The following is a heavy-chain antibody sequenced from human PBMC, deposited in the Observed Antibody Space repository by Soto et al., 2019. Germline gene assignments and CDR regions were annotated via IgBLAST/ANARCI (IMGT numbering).Heavy chain of an antibody. Sequence: SQTLSLTCAISGDRVSSNSVTWNWIRQSPSRGLEWLGRTYYRSNWYTDYAVSVKSRITLNPDTSKNQFSLQLNSVTPEDTAVYYCARVSGYFSVLDAFDIWGQATVLTVS. J-gene: IGHJ3*02. V-gene: IGHV6-1*01. CDR3: ARVSGYFSVLDAFDI. D-gene: IGHD3-9*01. CDR1: GDRVSSNSVT. CDR2: TYYRSNWYT.